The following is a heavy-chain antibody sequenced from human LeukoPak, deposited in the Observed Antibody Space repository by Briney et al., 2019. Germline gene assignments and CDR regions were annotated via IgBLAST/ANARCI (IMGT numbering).Heavy chain of an antibody. CDR1: GFFVNTNY. J-gene: IGHJ4*02. CDR3: ARDSYGDANFDS. V-gene: IGHV3-53*01. Sequence: GGSLRLSCAASGFFVNTNYMTWVRQAPGRGLEWVSFIYADGNTYYADSVKGRFTISRDISKNAVYLQMNSPRAEDTAVYYCARDSYGDANFDSWGQGTLVTVSS. CDR2: IYADGNT. D-gene: IGHD4-17*01.